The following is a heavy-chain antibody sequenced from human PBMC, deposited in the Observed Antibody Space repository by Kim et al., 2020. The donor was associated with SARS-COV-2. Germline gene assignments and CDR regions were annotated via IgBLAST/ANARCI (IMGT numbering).Heavy chain of an antibody. V-gene: IGHV4-39*07. CDR2: IYYTGST. Sequence: SETLSLTCSVSGGSISSSSYYWGWVRQTPGKGLEWVAVIYYTGSTYYNPSLKSRVTISVDTSKNQFSLKLSSVTAADTAVYYCARDRGSRDGCLIGYFDLWSRGTRVSVSS. CDR1: GGSISSSSYY. J-gene: IGHJ2*01. CDR3: ARDRGSRDGCLIGYFDL. D-gene: IGHD3-10*01.